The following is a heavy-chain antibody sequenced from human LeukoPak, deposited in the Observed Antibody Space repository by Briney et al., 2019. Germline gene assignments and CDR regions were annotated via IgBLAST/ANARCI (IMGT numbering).Heavy chain of an antibody. CDR3: AKDFGYYYGSGSYWEY. V-gene: IGHV3-23*01. CDR1: GFTFSSYG. Sequence: PGGSLRLSCAASGFTFSSYGMHWVRQAPGKGLEWVSAISGSGGRTYYADSVKGRFTISRDNSKNRLYLQMNSLRAEDTAVYYCAKDFGYYYGSGSYWEYWGQGTLVTVSS. J-gene: IGHJ4*02. CDR2: ISGSGGRT. D-gene: IGHD3-10*01.